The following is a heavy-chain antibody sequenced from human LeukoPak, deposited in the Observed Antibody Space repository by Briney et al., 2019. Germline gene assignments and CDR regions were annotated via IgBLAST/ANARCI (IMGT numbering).Heavy chain of an antibody. CDR3: AKDLSYGDYGAFFDY. CDR1: GFTFSSYG. Sequence: GGSLRLSCAASGFTFSSYGMHWVRQAPGKGLEWVAVISYDGSNKYYADSVKGRFTISRDNSKNTLYLQMNSLRAEDTAVYYCAKDLSYGDYGAFFDYWGQGTLVTVSS. CDR2: ISYDGSNK. D-gene: IGHD4-17*01. J-gene: IGHJ4*02. V-gene: IGHV3-30*18.